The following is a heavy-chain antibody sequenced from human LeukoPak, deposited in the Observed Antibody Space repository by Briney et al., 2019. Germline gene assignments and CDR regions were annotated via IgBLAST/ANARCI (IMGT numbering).Heavy chain of an antibody. Sequence: GGSLRLSCAASGFMFSRYAMSWVRQAPGKGLEWVAVISYDGSNKYYADSVKGRFTISRDNSKNTLYLQMNSLRAEDTAVYYCARDGPRTVTTSTYYYYYYMDVWGKGTTVTVSS. CDR3: ARDGPRTVTTSTYYYYYYMDV. D-gene: IGHD4-11*01. CDR2: ISYDGSNK. J-gene: IGHJ6*03. V-gene: IGHV3-30*03. CDR1: GFMFSRYA.